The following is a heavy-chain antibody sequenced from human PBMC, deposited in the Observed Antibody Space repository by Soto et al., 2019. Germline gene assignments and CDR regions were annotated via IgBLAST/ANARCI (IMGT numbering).Heavy chain of an antibody. V-gene: IGHV3-21*01. Sequence: EVQLVESGGGLVKPGGSLRLSCAASGFTFSSYSMNWVRQAPGKGLEWVSSISSSSSYIYYADSVKGRFTISRDNAKNSLYLQMNSLRAEDTAVYYCAREYCSGGRCYSVVWVLDLWGRGTLVTVSS. CDR2: ISSSSSYI. CDR1: GFTFSSYS. D-gene: IGHD2-15*01. CDR3: AREYCSGGRCYSVVWVLDL. J-gene: IGHJ2*01.